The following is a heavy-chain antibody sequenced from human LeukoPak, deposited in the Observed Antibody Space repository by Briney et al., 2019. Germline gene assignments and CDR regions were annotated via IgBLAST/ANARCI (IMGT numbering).Heavy chain of an antibody. Sequence: GGSLRLSCAASGFTFSSYWMSWVRRAPGKGLEWLANIKQDGSEKYYVGSVKGRFTISRDNAKNSLYLQMNSLRAEDTAVYYCARDCCSGGTCYKGYWGQGTLVTVSS. CDR1: GFTFSSYW. V-gene: IGHV3-7*05. J-gene: IGHJ4*02. CDR2: IKQDGSEK. CDR3: ARDCCSGGTCYKGY. D-gene: IGHD2-15*01.